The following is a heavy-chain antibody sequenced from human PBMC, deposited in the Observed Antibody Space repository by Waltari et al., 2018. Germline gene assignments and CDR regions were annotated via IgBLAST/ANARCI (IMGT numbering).Heavy chain of an antibody. V-gene: IGHV3-21*01. CDR1: GFTFSSYS. CDR2: ISSSSSYI. J-gene: IGHJ4*02. D-gene: IGHD3-3*01. Sequence: EVQLVESGGGLVKPGGSLRLSCAASGFTFSSYSMNWVRQAPGKGLEWVSSISSSSSYIYYADSVKGRFTISRDNAKNSLYLQMNSLRAEDTAVYYCARTAQIFGVDTGDYWGQGTLVTVSS. CDR3: ARTAQIFGVDTGDY.